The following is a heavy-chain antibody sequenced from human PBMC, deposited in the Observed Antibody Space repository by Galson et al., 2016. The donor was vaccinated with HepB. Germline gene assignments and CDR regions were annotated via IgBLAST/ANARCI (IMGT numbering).Heavy chain of an antibody. V-gene: IGHV3-33*01. CDR1: GFTFSSYG. D-gene: IGHD4-17*01. CDR3: ARDDFGDSIDY. Sequence: SLRLSCAASGFTFSSYGMHWARQAPGKGLEWVAVIWYDGSIKYYADSLKGRSTISRDNSKNTLYMQMNSLRAEDTAVYYCARDDFGDSIDYWGRGTLVTVSS. J-gene: IGHJ4*02. CDR2: IWYDGSIK.